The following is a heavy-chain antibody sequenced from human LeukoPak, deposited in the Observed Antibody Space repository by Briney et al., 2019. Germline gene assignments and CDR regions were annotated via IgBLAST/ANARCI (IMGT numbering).Heavy chain of an antibody. CDR2: ISGSSSTI. CDR3: AKDRYVVVVAATGY. Sequence: GGSLRLSCSASGFTFSSYSINWVRQAPGKGLEWVSYISGSSSTIYYADSVKGRFTISRDNAKNSLFLQMNSLRAEDTAVYYCAKDRYVVVVAATGYWGQGTLVTVSS. V-gene: IGHV3-48*01. D-gene: IGHD2-15*01. J-gene: IGHJ4*02. CDR1: GFTFSSYS.